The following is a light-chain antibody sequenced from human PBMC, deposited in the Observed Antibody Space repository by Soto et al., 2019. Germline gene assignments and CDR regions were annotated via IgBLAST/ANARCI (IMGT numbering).Light chain of an antibody. CDR1: QSVSSN. J-gene: IGKJ4*01. V-gene: IGKV3-15*01. CDR3: QQYNNWLT. CDR2: GAS. Sequence: EIVMTQSPATLSVSPGERATLSCRASQSVSSNLAWYQQKPGQAPRLLIYGASTRATGIPARFSGSGSGTEFTLTISSLQSEDFAVYYCQQYNNWLTFGGGTKEEIQ.